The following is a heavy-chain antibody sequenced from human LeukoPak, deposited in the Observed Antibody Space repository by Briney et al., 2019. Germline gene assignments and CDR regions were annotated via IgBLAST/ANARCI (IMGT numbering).Heavy chain of an antibody. D-gene: IGHD1-26*01. J-gene: IGHJ5*02. CDR2: IYYSGST. Sequence: SETLSLTCTVSDGSISSGDYYWSWIRQPPGKGLEWIGYIYYSGSTYYNPSLKSRVTISVDTSKNQFSLKLSSVTAADTAVYYCARGPIVGATQGWFDPWGQGTLVTVSS. CDR3: ARGPIVGATQGWFDP. V-gene: IGHV4-30-4*01. CDR1: DGSISSGDYY.